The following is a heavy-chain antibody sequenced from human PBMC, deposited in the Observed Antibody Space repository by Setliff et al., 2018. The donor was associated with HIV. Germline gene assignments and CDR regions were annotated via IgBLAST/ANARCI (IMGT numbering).Heavy chain of an antibody. CDR3: AKGQDGLRYNWFDP. Sequence: ASVKVSCKASGYNFITYYIHWVRQAPGQGLEWMGLINPRSGSTNYAQKFQDRVTMTSDTSTRTVYMELSSLRSDDTAAYYCAKGQDGLRYNWFDPWGHGTLVTVSS. J-gene: IGHJ5*02. CDR1: GYNFITYY. V-gene: IGHV1-46*01. CDR2: INPRSGST.